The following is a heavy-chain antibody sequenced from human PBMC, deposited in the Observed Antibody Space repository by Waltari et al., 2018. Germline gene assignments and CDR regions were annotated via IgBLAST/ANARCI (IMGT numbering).Heavy chain of an antibody. D-gene: IGHD6-13*01. Sequence: QLQLQESGPGLVKPSETLSLTCTVSGGSISSSSYYWGWIRQPPGKGLEWIGSIYYSGSTYYNPSLKSRVTISVDPSKNQFSLKLSSVTAADTAVYYCARVEPTIAAAGLFDYWGQGTLVTVSS. V-gene: IGHV4-39*01. CDR3: ARVEPTIAAAGLFDY. CDR1: GGSISSSSYY. J-gene: IGHJ4*02. CDR2: IYYSGST.